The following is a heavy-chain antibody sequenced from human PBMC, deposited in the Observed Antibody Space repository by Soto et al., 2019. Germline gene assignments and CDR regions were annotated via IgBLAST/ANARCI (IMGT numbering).Heavy chain of an antibody. CDR1: GFTFSSYR. CDR3: ARDTVLDY. CDR2: ISSSSSYI. J-gene: IGHJ4*02. Sequence: EVQLVESGGGLVKPGGSLRLSCSGSGFTFSSYRMNWVRQAPGKGLEWVSSISSSSSYIYYADSVKGRFTISRDNAKNSLYLQMNSLRAEDTAVYYCARDTVLDYWGQGTLVTVSS. V-gene: IGHV3-21*01. D-gene: IGHD4-17*01.